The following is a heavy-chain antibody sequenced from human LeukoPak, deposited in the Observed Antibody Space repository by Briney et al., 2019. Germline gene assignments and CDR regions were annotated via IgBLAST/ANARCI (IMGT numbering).Heavy chain of an antibody. Sequence: AGSLRLSCAASGFTFSSYAMSWVRQAPGKGLEWVSAISGSGGSTYYADSVKGRFTISRDNSKNTLYLQMNSLRAEDTAVYYCARDGLDYDFWVYWGQGTLVTVSS. D-gene: IGHD3-3*01. V-gene: IGHV3-23*01. CDR2: ISGSGGST. CDR1: GFTFSSYA. J-gene: IGHJ4*02. CDR3: ARDGLDYDFWVY.